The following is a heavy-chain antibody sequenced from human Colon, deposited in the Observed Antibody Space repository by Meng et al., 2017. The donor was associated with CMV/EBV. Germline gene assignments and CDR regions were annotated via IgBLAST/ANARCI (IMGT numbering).Heavy chain of an antibody. V-gene: IGHV3-7*01. CDR3: ARSNKGGGFVDY. Sequence: GESLKISCEVSGFSFDYYWMDWVRQAPGKGLEWVANIKHDGSDTYYADSAKGRFTISRDNAHNSVFLQMNNLRVEDTAVYYCARSNKGGGFVDYWGQGTLVTVSS. CDR1: GFSFDYYW. J-gene: IGHJ4*02. CDR2: IKHDGSDT. D-gene: IGHD1/OR15-1a*01.